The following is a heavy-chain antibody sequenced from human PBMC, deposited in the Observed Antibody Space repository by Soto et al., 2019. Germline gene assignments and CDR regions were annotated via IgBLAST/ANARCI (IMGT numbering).Heavy chain of an antibody. V-gene: IGHV3-30*18. J-gene: IGHJ4*02. D-gene: IGHD6-13*01. CDR1: GFTFSIYG. Sequence: GGSLRLSCAASGFTFSIYGMHWVRHAPGKGLEWVAVISYDGSNKYYADSVKGRFTISRDNSKNTLYLQMNSLRAEDTAVYYCAKDSGIAAAGTLDYWGQGTLVTAPQ. CDR2: ISYDGSNK. CDR3: AKDSGIAAAGTLDY.